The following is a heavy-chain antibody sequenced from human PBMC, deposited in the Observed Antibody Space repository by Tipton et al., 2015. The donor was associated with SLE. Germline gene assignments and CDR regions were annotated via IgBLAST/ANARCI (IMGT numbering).Heavy chain of an antibody. V-gene: IGHV4-31*02. Sequence: LRLSCTVSGGSISSGGYYWSWIRQHPGKGLEWIGYIYYSGSTYYNPSLKSRVTISVDTSKNQFSLKLSSVTAADTAVYYCARAPAYSNYVSWFDPWGQGTLVTVSS. CDR2: IYYSGST. D-gene: IGHD4-11*01. CDR3: ARAPAYSNYVSWFDP. CDR1: GGSISSGGYY. J-gene: IGHJ5*02.